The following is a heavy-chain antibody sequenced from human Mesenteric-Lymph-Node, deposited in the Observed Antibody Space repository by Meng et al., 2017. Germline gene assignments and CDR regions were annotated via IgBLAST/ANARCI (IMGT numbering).Heavy chain of an antibody. CDR3: ARGGYYSFDY. V-gene: IGHV4-4*02. D-gene: IGHD5-18*01. CDR2: IYHSGST. Sequence: AQLQEWGPEGVKLWGTLSLTCAVSGGSMSSTNWCSWVRQPPGKGLEWIGEIYHSGSTNYNPSLKSRVSISVDKSKTQFSLKLSSVTAADTAVYYCARGGYYSFDYWGQGTLVTVSS. CDR1: GGSMSSTNW. J-gene: IGHJ4*02.